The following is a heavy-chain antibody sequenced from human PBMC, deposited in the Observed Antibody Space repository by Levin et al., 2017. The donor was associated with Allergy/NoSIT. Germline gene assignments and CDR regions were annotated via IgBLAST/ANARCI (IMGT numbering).Heavy chain of an antibody. V-gene: IGHV4-39*01. CDR2: IYYSGRT. CDR1: GGSISSSNYY. CDR3: ARSLAAAGTGY. D-gene: IGHD6-13*01. Sequence: SETLSLTCTVSGGSISSSNYYWGWIRQPPGTGLEWIGSIYYSGRTYYNPSLKSRVTMSVDTSMNQFSLKLSSVTAADTAVYYCARSLAAAGTGYWGQGTLVTVSS. J-gene: IGHJ4*02.